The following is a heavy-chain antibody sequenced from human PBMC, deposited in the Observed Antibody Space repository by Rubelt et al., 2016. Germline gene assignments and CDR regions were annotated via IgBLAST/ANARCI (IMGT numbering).Heavy chain of an antibody. Sequence: GSLRLSCAASGFSFSMYWMHWVRQVPGKGLVWVSRIYSDVSSTTYADSVKGRFNISRDNSKNTRYLQMDSLRAEDKAGYYCAKEQGAGTSIFDYWGQGTPVTVSS. CDR2: IYSDVSST. J-gene: IGHJ4*02. D-gene: IGHD6-19*01. V-gene: IGHV3-74*01. CDR3: AKEQGAGTSIFDY. CDR1: GFSFSMYW.